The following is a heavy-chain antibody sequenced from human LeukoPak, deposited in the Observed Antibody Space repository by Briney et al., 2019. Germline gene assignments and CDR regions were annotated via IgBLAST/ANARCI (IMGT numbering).Heavy chain of an antibody. D-gene: IGHD3-10*01. CDR3: ARSYYGSGSYYSDDYYYYMDV. CDR2: ISANNNNT. Sequence: ASVKVSCKASGYSFTTYGISWVRQAPGQGLEWMGWISANNNNTDNVQKLQGRVTMTTDTSTSTAYMELRSLRSDDTAVYYCARSYYGSGSYYSDDYYYYMDVWGKGTTVTVSS. V-gene: IGHV1-18*01. J-gene: IGHJ6*03. CDR1: GYSFTTYG.